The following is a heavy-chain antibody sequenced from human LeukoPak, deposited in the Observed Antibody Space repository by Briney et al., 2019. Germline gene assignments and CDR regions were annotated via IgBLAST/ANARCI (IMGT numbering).Heavy chain of an antibody. CDR3: AREILGGFNPGAY. CDR2: IHRSGSP. Sequence: SETLSLTCTVSLDSTTSNFWSWVRPPPGKGLEGIGEIHRSGSPNYNPSIQSRVTISIDRSRNQIVLVVSSVTAADAAFYYCAREILGGFNPGAYSGQGTLVTVSS. J-gene: IGHJ4*02. D-gene: IGHD1-14*01. V-gene: IGHV4-4*02. CDR1: LDSTTSNF.